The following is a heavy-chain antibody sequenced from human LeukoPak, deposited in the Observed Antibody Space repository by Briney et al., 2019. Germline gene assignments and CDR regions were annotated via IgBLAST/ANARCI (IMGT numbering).Heavy chain of an antibody. V-gene: IGHV1-69*05. CDR2: IIPIFGTA. J-gene: IGHJ6*03. D-gene: IGHD2-2*02. CDR3: ANTRPDYYYMDV. Sequence: GASVKVSCKASGGTFSSYAISWVRQAPGQGLEWMGGIIPIFGTANYAQKFQGRVTITTDESTSTAYMELSSLRSEDTAVYYCANTRPDYYYMDVWGKGTTVTVSS. CDR1: GGTFSSYA.